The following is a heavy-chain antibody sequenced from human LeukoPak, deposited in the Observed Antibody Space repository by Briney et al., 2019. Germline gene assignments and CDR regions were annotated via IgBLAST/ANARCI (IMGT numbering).Heavy chain of an antibody. CDR1: GGSFSGYY. CDR2: INHSGST. V-gene: IGHV4-34*01. J-gene: IGHJ5*02. D-gene: IGHD6-19*01. CDR3: AREKGSGSFGP. Sequence: SETLSLTCAVYGGSFSGYYWSWIRQPPGKGLEWIGEINHSGSTNYNPSLKSRVTISVDTSKNQFSLKLSSVTAADTAVYYCAREKGSGSFGPWGQGTLVTVSS.